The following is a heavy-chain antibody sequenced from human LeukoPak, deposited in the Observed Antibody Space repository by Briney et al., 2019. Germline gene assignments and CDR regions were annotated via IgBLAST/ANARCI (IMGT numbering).Heavy chain of an antibody. V-gene: IGHV3-15*01. Sequence: GGSLRLSCAASGFTFSNAWMSWVRQAPGKGLEWVGRIKSKADGGTTDYAAPVKGRFTISGDDSKNTLYLQMHSLKTEDTGVYYCTTDRGYYGMDVWGQGTTVTVSS. CDR3: TTDRGYYGMDV. CDR2: IKSKADGGTT. CDR1: GFTFSNAW. J-gene: IGHJ6*02. D-gene: IGHD3-10*01.